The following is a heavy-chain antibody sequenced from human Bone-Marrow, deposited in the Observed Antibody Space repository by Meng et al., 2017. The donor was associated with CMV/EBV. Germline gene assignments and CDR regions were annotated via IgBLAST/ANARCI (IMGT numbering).Heavy chain of an antibody. CDR2: IYPGDSDT. J-gene: IGHJ4*02. Sequence: KVSCKVSGYMFTTYWIGWVRQMPGKGLEWMGIIYPGDSDTRYSPSFQGQVTISADKSINTAYLQWSSLKASDTAIYYCARQDWTYGHRPYYYDYWGQGARVTVSS. CDR1: GYMFTTYW. V-gene: IGHV5-51*01. CDR3: ARQDWTYGHRPYYYDY. D-gene: IGHD1-7*01.